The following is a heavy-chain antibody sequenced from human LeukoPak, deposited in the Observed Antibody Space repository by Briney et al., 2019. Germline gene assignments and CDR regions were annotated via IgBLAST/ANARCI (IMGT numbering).Heavy chain of an antibody. CDR1: GFTFRSHW. Sequence: GGSLRLSCVGSGFTFRSHWVNWVRQSPGKGLEWVANIKPDGIDKYYVDSARGRFTVSRDNAKNSAFLQTNSLRAEDTAIYYCATISAQTFDIWGQGTLVSVSS. CDR3: ATISAQTFDI. J-gene: IGHJ3*02. V-gene: IGHV3-7*01. CDR2: IKPDGIDK. D-gene: IGHD5-24*01.